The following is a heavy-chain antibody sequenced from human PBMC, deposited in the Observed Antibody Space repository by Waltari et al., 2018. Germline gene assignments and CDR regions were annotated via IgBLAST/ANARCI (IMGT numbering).Heavy chain of an antibody. CDR2: IKSRVDGQTI. D-gene: IGHD3-10*01. CDR1: GFIFTNAR. CDR3: SAYDVYDYDLGSSLHF. J-gene: IGHJ3*01. Sequence: EVQLVESGGGLVKPGGSFRLSCSASGFIFTNARMTWVGQAPGKGLEWVGQIKSRVDGQTIDYAAPVKGRFTISRDDSKDALYLEMNNLKIDDTAVYFCSAYDVYDYDLGSSLHFWGQGTTVIVSS. V-gene: IGHV3-15*01.